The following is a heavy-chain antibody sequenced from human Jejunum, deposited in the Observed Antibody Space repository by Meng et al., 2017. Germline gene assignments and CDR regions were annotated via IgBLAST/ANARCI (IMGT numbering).Heavy chain of an antibody. J-gene: IGHJ4*02. CDR2: ILYDGSKT. V-gene: IGHV3-30*18. Sequence: VQLVESGGDVVRPGGSLRPSCAASGFTFSSYYMHWVRQAPGKGLEWVAVILYDGSKTYYADAVKGRFTISRDNSKNTLYLQMNSLRPEDTAVYYCAKDGQWPDRLDYWGLGTLVTVSS. CDR1: GFTFSSYY. D-gene: IGHD6-19*01. CDR3: AKDGQWPDRLDY.